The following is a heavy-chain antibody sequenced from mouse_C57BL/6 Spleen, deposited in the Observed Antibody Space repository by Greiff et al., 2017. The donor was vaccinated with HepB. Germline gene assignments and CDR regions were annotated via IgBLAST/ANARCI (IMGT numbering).Heavy chain of an antibody. D-gene: IGHD3-2*02. CDR3: ARTAQGDYYAMDY. Sequence: QVQLKQPGAELVMPGASVKLSCKASGYTFTSYWMHWVKQRPGQGLEWIGEIDPSDSYTNYNQKFKGKSTLTVDKSSSTAYMQLSSLTSEDSAVYYCARTAQGDYYAMDYWGQGTSVTVSS. J-gene: IGHJ4*01. CDR2: IDPSDSYT. V-gene: IGHV1-69*01. CDR1: GYTFTSYW.